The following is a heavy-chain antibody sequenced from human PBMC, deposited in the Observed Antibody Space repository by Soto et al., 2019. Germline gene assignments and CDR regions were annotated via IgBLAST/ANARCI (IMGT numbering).Heavy chain of an antibody. CDR3: SRGILV. J-gene: IGHJ4*02. Sequence: SETLSLTCAVSGGSISSGGYSWSWIRQPPGKGLEWIGCISYGGSTSYNPSLKSRVTISVDTSKNQFSLKLTSVTAADTAVYYCSRGILVWGQGALVTVSS. CDR2: ISYGGST. V-gene: IGHV4-30-2*01. CDR1: GGSISSGGYS. D-gene: IGHD5-18*01.